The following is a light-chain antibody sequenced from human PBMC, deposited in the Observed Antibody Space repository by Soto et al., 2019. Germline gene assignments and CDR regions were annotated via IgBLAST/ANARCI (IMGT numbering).Light chain of an antibody. CDR3: SSYTSSNTLDWV. Sequence: QSALTQPASVSGSPGQSITISCTGTNSDVGGYNYVSWYQQHPGKAPKLMIYEVTNRPSGVSNRFSGSKSGNTASLTISGLQAEDEADYYCSSYTSSNTLDWVFGGGTQLTVL. CDR2: EVT. J-gene: IGLJ3*02. CDR1: NSDVGGYNY. V-gene: IGLV2-14*01.